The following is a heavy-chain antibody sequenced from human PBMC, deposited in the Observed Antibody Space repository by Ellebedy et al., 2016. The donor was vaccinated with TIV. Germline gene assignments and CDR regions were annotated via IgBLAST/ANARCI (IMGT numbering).Heavy chain of an antibody. CDR1: GYTFTSFN. CDR3: ARVFRDTTMIMGH. Sequence: AASVKVSCKASGYTFTSFNMHWVRQAPGQGLAWMGIINVRGGSATYAQKFQGRITMTRDTSTTTVYMEVSSLRSEDTAVYYCARVFRDTTMIMGHWGQGTLVTVSS. D-gene: IGHD3-16*01. CDR2: INVRGGSA. J-gene: IGHJ4*02. V-gene: IGHV1-46*01.